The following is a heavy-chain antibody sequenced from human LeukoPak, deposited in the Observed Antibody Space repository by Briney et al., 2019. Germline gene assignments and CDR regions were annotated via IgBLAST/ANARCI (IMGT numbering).Heavy chain of an antibody. CDR3: AREGGYGDYVFDY. J-gene: IGHJ4*02. Sequence: PGGSLRLSCAASGFTFSSYSMNWVRQAPGKGLEWVSSIGGSSSYIYYADSVKGRFTISRDNAKNSLYLQMNSLRAEDTAVYYCAREGGYGDYVFDYWGQGTLVTVSS. CDR1: GFTFSSYS. CDR2: IGGSSSYI. D-gene: IGHD4-17*01. V-gene: IGHV3-21*01.